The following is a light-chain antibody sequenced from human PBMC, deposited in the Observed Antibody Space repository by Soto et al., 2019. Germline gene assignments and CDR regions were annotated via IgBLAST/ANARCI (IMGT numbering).Light chain of an antibody. V-gene: IGKV3-11*01. CDR2: DAS. Sequence: EIVLTQSPVTLSLSPGERATLSCRASQSVSKYLAWYQQKPGQAPRLLIYDASNRATDIPVRFTGSGSGTDFTLIISSLEPEDFAVYYCQQLSNWPLTFGGGTKVEIK. CDR3: QQLSNWPLT. J-gene: IGKJ4*01. CDR1: QSVSKY.